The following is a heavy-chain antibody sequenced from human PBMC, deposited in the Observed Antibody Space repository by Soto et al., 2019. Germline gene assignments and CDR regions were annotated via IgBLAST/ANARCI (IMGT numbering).Heavy chain of an antibody. V-gene: IGHV4-59*01. D-gene: IGHD5-18*01. J-gene: IGHJ4*02. CDR2: IYYSGST. Sequence: SETLSLTCTVSGGSISSYYWSWIRQPPGKGLEWIGYIYYSGSTNYNPSLKSRVTISVDTSKNQFPLKLSSVTAADTAVYYCARDRGHGIQLWFDYWGQGTLVTVSS. CDR3: ARDRGHGIQLWFDY. CDR1: GGSISSYY.